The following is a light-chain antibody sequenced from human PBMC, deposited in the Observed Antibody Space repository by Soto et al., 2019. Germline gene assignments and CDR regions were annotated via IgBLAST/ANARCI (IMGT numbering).Light chain of an antibody. CDR1: QSVRSN. V-gene: IGKV3-15*01. J-gene: IGKJ2*01. Sequence: DIILSQSPATLSVSPGERVTPSCRASQSVRSNLAWYQQKPGQAPRLLIYEASTRATGVPTRFSGSGSGTDFTLTITSLQSEDVAVYFCHQYTEYLKVFGHGTKLEIK. CDR2: EAS. CDR3: HQYTEYLKV.